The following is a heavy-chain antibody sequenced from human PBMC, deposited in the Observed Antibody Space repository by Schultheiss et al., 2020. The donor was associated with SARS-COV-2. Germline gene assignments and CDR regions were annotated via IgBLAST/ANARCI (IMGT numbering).Heavy chain of an antibody. J-gene: IGHJ6*03. CDR1: DYSISSAHY. V-gene: IGHV4-38-2*02. CDR2: IYYSGST. Sequence: SQTLSLTCTVSDYSISSAHYWAWIRQPPGKGLEWIGYIYYSGSTYFNPPLKSRVTISVDTSKNQFSLKLSSVTAADTAVYYCSYGSGSYYYYYYMDVWGKGTTVTVSS. CDR3: SYGSGSYYYYYYMDV. D-gene: IGHD3-10*01.